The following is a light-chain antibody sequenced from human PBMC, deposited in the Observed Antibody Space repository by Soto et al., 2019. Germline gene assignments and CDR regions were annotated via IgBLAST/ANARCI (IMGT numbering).Light chain of an antibody. J-gene: IGKJ5*01. CDR3: QHYHSGHRIA. CDR2: GAS. V-gene: IGKV3-20*01. CDR1: QSVSSSY. Sequence: EIVLTQSPGTLSLSPGERATLSCVASQSVSSSYLAWYQQKPGQAPRLLIYGASSRATGTPDRFSGSGSGTDFTLTINRLEPEDFALYYCQHYHSGHRIAFGQGTRLEIK.